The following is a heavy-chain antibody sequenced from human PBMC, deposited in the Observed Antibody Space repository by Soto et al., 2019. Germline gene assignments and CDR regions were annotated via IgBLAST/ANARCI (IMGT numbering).Heavy chain of an antibody. CDR2: IYSGGST. J-gene: IGHJ4*02. D-gene: IGHD6-13*01. V-gene: IGHV3-66*01. Sequence: GGSLRLSCAASGFTVSSNYMSWVRQAPGKGLEWVSVIYSGGSTYYADSVKGRFTISRDNSKNTLYLQMNSLRAEDTAVYYCARDMTPIDSSSWSGSWGQGTLVTVSS. CDR1: GFTVSSNY. CDR3: ARDMTPIDSSSWSGS.